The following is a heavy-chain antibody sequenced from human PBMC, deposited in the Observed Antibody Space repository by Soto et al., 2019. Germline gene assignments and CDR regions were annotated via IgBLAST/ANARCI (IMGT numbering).Heavy chain of an antibody. Sequence: LRLSCAASGFTFSSYAMHWVRQAPCKGLEWVAVISYDGSNKYYANSVKGRFTISRDNSKNTLYLQMNSLRAEDTAVYYCAREGGVADPGSYYYYGMDVWGQGTTVTVSS. CDR2: ISYDGSNK. D-gene: IGHD6-19*01. CDR3: AREGGVADPGSYYYYGMDV. J-gene: IGHJ6*02. V-gene: IGHV3-30-3*01. CDR1: GFTFSSYA.